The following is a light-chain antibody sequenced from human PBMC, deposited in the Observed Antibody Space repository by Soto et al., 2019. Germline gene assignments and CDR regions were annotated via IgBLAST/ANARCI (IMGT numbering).Light chain of an antibody. J-gene: IGKJ2*01. CDR3: MQGLQAPMYT. CDR2: LGS. CDR1: QSLLHSNGYNY. Sequence: DIVMTQSPLSLPVTPGEPASISCRSSQSLLHSNGYNYLDWYLQKPGQSPQLLIYLGSNRASGVPDRFSGRGSGTDLTLKISRVEAEDVGVYYCMQGLQAPMYTFGQGTKLEIK. V-gene: IGKV2-28*01.